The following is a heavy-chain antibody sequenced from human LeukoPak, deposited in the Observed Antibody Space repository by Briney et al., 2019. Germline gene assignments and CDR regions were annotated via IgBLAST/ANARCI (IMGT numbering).Heavy chain of an antibody. V-gene: IGHV4-34*01. J-gene: IGHJ4*02. CDR3: ATGDYSRYYFDY. Sequence: PSETLSLTCAVYGGSISGYYWSWIRQPPGKGLEWIGEINHSGSTNYNPSLKSRVTISVDTSKNQFSLKLSSVTAADTAVYYCATGDYSRYYFDYWGQGTLVTVSS. CDR2: INHSGST. CDR1: GGSISGYY. D-gene: IGHD4-17*01.